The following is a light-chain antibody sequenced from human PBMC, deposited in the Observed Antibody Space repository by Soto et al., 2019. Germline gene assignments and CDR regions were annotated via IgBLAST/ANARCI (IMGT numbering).Light chain of an antibody. CDR3: QQYGTSSPAT. CDR1: QGVTSNY. J-gene: IGKJ5*01. CDR2: GAY. Sequence: EIVLTQSPGTLSLSPGERATLSCRASQGVTSNYLAWDQQRPGQAPRLLIYGAYNRATGIPDRFSGGGSGTDFTLTISRLDPEDFAMYYCQQYGTSSPATFGQGTRLEIE. V-gene: IGKV3-20*01.